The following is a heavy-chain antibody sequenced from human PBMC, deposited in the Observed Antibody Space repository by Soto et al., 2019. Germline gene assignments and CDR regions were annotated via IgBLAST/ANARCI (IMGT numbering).Heavy chain of an antibody. CDR1: GFTFTSSA. CDR3: AADLNLGSSGRNYYYYGMDV. V-gene: IGHV1-58*01. J-gene: IGHJ6*02. D-gene: IGHD6-19*01. CDR2: IVVGSGNT. Sequence: SVKVSCKASGFTFTSSAVQWVRQARGQRLEWIGWIVVGSGNTNYAQKFQERVTITRDMSTSTAYMELSSLRSEDTAVYYCAADLNLGSSGRNYYYYGMDVWGQGTTVTVSS.